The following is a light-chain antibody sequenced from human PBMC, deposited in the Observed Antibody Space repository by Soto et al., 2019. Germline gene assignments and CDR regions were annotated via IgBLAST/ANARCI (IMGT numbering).Light chain of an antibody. CDR1: SSDVGAYNY. CDR3: SSFASSNTWV. V-gene: IGLV2-8*01. J-gene: IGLJ3*02. Sequence: QYALTQPPSASGSPGQSVTISCTGTSSDVGAYNYVSWYQQHAGKAPTLVIYEVTKRPSGVPDRCSGSKSANTASLTVSGLQAEDEADYYCSSFASSNTWVFGGGTKLTVL. CDR2: EVT.